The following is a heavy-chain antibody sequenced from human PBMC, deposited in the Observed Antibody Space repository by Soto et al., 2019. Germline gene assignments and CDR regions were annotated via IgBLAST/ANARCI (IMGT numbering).Heavy chain of an antibody. Sequence: PSVKVSCKVSGYTLTELSMHWVRQAPGKGLEWMGGFDPEDGETIYAQKFQGRVTMTEDTSTDTAYMELSSLRSEDTAVYYCATRRGGPYYGSEENDYWGQGTLVTVSS. CDR1: GYTLTELS. J-gene: IGHJ4*02. D-gene: IGHD3-10*01. CDR2: FDPEDGET. CDR3: ATRRGGPYYGSEENDY. V-gene: IGHV1-24*01.